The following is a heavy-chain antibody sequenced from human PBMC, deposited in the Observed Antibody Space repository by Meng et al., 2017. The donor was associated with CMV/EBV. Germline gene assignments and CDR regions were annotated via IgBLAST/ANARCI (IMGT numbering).Heavy chain of an antibody. CDR1: YTVTDYY. CDR3: ARAGRHISSWYSDYFDF. V-gene: IGHV1-2*02. CDR2: INPKSDGT. Sequence: YTVTDYYIHGVRQAPGQGLEWMGWINPKSDGTSYAQKFQGRVTMTGDTSISTAYMELGSLRSDDTAVYYCARAGRHISSWYSDYFDFWGQGPLVTVSS. D-gene: IGHD6-13*01. J-gene: IGHJ4*02.